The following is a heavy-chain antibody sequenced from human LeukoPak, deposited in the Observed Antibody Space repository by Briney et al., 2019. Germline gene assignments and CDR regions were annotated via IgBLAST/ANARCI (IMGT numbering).Heavy chain of an antibody. V-gene: IGHV1-69*05. CDR1: GGTFSSYA. Sequence: SVKVSCKASGGTFSSYAISWVRQAPGHGLEWMRRIIPIFGTANYAQKFQGRVTITTDESPRTAYMERSSLRSEDTAVYYCARSTYGWLQSYGDYWGRGTLVTVSS. D-gene: IGHD5-24*01. CDR3: ARSTYGWLQSYGDY. J-gene: IGHJ4*02. CDR2: IIPIFGTA.